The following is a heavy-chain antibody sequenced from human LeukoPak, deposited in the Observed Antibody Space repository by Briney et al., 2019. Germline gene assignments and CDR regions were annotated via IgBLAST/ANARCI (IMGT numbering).Heavy chain of an antibody. D-gene: IGHD2-15*01. Sequence: ASVKVSCKASGYTFTSYYMHWVRQAPGQGLEWMGWTNPNSGGTNYAQKFQGRVTMTRDTSISTAYMELSRLRSDDTAVYYCARDGAYSRGWFDPWGQGTLVTVSS. CDR1: GYTFTSYY. V-gene: IGHV1-2*02. CDR3: ARDGAYSRGWFDP. CDR2: TNPNSGGT. J-gene: IGHJ5*02.